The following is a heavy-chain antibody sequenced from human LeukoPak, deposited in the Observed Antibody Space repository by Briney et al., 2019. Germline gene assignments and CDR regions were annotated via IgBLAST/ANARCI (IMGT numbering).Heavy chain of an antibody. CDR1: GYTLTELF. D-gene: IGHD2-2*02. J-gene: IGHJ4*02. CDR3: ARDLLPIVVVPAAIGY. Sequence: GASVKVSCKVSGYTLTELFMHWVRQAPGKGLEWMGGFDPEDGETIYAQKFQGRVTMTEDTSTDTAYMELSSLRSEDTAVYYCARDLLPIVVVPAAIGYWGQGTLVTVSS. CDR2: FDPEDGET. V-gene: IGHV1-24*01.